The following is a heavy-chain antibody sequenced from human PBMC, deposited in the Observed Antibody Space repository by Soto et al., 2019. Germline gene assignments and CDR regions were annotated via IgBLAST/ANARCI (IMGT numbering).Heavy chain of an antibody. D-gene: IGHD5-12*01. CDR1: GFTFSSYA. CDR3: ARGSGYAFDY. CDR2: ISSNGGST. J-gene: IGHJ4*02. V-gene: IGHV3-64*01. Sequence: EVPLVESGGGLVQPGGSLRLSCAASGFTFSSYAMHWVRQAPGKGLEYVSAISSNGGSTYYANSVKVRFTISRDNSKNTLYLQMGSLRAEDMAVYYCARGSGYAFDYWGQGTLVTVSS.